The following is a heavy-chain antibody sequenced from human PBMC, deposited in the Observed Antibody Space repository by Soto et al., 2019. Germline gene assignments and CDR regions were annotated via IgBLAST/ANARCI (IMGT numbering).Heavy chain of an antibody. CDR2: IKSKIDGGTT. D-gene: IGHD3-3*02. Sequence: GGSLRLSCAASCFTFSTSWINWVRQAPGKGLEWVGRIKSKIDGGTTDFAASVQGRFAISRDDSQDTMFLQMNSLKSEDTAVYYCTTDSHFSTRLVRFDLWGRGTLVTVS. V-gene: IGHV3-15*07. J-gene: IGHJ4*01. CDR3: TTDSHFSTRLVRFDL. CDR1: CFTFSTSW.